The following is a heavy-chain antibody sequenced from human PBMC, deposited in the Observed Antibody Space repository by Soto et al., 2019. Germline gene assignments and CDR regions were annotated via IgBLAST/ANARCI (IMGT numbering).Heavy chain of an antibody. CDR2: INTDGSIT. Sequence: EVQLVESGGGLVQPGGSLRLSCAASGLIFSNYKMHWVRQAPGKGLVWVSRINTDGSITDYADSVKGRFTVPRDNAKNTMYLQMNSLTADDTAVYYCARDTNGLHYWGQGTLVTVSS. D-gene: IGHD2-8*01. J-gene: IGHJ4*02. V-gene: IGHV3-74*01. CDR1: GLIFSNYK. CDR3: ARDTNGLHY.